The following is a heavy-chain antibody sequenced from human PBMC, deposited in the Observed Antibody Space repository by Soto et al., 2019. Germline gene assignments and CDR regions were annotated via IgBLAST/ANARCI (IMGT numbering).Heavy chain of an antibody. V-gene: IGHV3-23*01. Sequence: GGSLRLSCAASGFTFSSYAMSWVRQAPGKGLEWVSAISGSGGSTYYADSVKGRFTISRDNSKNTLYLQMNSLRAEDTAVYYCEKYRYRSSWYYFDYWGQGTLVTVSS. CDR1: GFTFSSYA. J-gene: IGHJ4*02. CDR2: ISGSGGST. D-gene: IGHD6-13*01. CDR3: EKYRYRSSWYYFDY.